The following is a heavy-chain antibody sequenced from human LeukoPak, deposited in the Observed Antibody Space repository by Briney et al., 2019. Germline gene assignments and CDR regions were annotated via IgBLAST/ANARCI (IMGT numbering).Heavy chain of an antibody. D-gene: IGHD3-9*01. CDR2: IYWNDDK. CDR3: AHRPPPDLRYFDWFAEYYFDY. Sequence: SGPTLVKPTQTLTLTCTFSGFSLSTSGVGVGWIRQPPGKALEWLALIYWNDDKRYSPSLKSRLTITKDTSKNQVVLTMTNMDPVDTATYHCAHRPPPDLRYFDWFAEYYFDYWGQGTLVTVSS. V-gene: IGHV2-5*01. J-gene: IGHJ4*02. CDR1: GFSLSTSGVG.